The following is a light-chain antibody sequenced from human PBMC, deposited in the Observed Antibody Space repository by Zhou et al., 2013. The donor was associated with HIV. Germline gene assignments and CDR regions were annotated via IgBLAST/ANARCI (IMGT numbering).Light chain of an antibody. CDR3: QQYNAWPLT. CDR1: QSISSRH. J-gene: IGKJ4*01. V-gene: IGKV3-20*01. Sequence: EIVLTQSPGTLSLSPGERATLSCRASQSISSRHLAWYQQKPGQAPRLLIYGASSRATGIPDRFSGSGSGTDFTLTISSLQSEDFAVYWCQQYNAWPLTFGGGTKVEIK. CDR2: GAS.